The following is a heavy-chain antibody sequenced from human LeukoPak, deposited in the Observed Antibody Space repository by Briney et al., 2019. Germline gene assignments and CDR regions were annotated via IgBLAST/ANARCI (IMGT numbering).Heavy chain of an antibody. Sequence: PGGSLPLSCAASGCTFSSYWMSWVGQAPRKGREGVANIKEDGSEEYYVHSVKGRLTISRDNANTLMYLEMNGLRAEDTAVYYCARAGDKGSVDYWGQGTLVTVSS. CDR3: ARAGDKGSVDY. D-gene: IGHD7-27*01. CDR1: GCTFSSYW. CDR2: IKEDGSEE. J-gene: IGHJ4*02. V-gene: IGHV3-7*03.